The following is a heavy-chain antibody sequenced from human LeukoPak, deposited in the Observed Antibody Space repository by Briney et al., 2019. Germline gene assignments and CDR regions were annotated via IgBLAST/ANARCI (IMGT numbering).Heavy chain of an antibody. CDR3: AREVAMVQGVWFDY. CDR1: GGSISSYY. CDR2: IYYSGST. Sequence: PSETLSLTCTVSGGSISSYYWSWIRQPPGKGLEWIGYIYYSGSTNYNPSLKSRVTISVDTSKNQFSLKLSSVTAADTAVYYCAREVAMVQGVWFDYWGQGTLVTVSP. J-gene: IGHJ4*02. D-gene: IGHD3-10*01. V-gene: IGHV4-59*01.